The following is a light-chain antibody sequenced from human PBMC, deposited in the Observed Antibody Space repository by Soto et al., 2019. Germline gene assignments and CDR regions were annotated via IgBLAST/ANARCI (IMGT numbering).Light chain of an antibody. CDR3: AAYTSSAIPYI. CDR1: TLAVGLYNY. CDR2: DVS. Sequence: QSALTQPASVSGSPGQSITISCTGATLAVGLYNYVSWYQQRPDKAPKLIIYDVSDRPSGLSNRFSGSKSGSTASLTISGLQAEDEADYYCAAYTSSAIPYIFGTGTKLTVL. J-gene: IGLJ1*01. V-gene: IGLV2-14*01.